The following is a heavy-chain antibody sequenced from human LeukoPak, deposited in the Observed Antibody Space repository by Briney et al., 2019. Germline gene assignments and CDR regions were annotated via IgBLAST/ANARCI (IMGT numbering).Heavy chain of an antibody. CDR1: GYTFTGYY. CDR2: IIPILGIA. J-gene: IGHJ6*02. Sequence: GASVKVSCKASGYTFTGYYMHWVRQAPGQGLEWMGRIIPILGIANYAQKFQGRVTITADKSTSTAYMELSSLRSEDTAVYYCARAFSSGWSARVPAPYGMDVWGQGTTVTVSS. CDR3: ARAFSSGWSARVPAPYGMDV. D-gene: IGHD6-19*01. V-gene: IGHV1-69*04.